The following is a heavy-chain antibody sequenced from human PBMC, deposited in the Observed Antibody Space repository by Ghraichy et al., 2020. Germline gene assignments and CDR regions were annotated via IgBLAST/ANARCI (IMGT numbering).Heavy chain of an antibody. CDR1: GGSFSGYY. J-gene: IGHJ5*02. D-gene: IGHD3-22*01. CDR3: ARVSYDSSGYLSWFDP. CDR2: INHSGST. Sequence: GSLRLSCAVYGGSFSGYYWSWIRQPPGKGLEWIGEINHSGSTNYNPSLKSRVTISVDTSKNQFSLKLSSVTAADTAVYYCARVSYDSSGYLSWFDPWGQGTLVTVSS. V-gene: IGHV4-34*01.